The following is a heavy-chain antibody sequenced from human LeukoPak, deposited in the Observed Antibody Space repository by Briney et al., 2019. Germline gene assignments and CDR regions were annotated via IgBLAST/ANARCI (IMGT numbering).Heavy chain of an antibody. J-gene: IGHJ6*02. CDR1: GFSFGSYA. D-gene: IGHD3-9*01. Sequence: GGSLRLSCAASGFSFGSYAMGWTRQAPGQGLEWVSAISGSGSHANYADSVKGRFTISRDNSKNTLYLQMNSLRAEDTAVYYCVKDVGRILTGPEYGMDVWGQGTTVTVSS. CDR2: ISGSGSHA. CDR3: VKDVGRILTGPEYGMDV. V-gene: IGHV3-23*01.